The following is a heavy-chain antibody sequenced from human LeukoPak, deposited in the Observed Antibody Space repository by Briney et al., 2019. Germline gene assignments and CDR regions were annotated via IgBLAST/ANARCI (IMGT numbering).Heavy chain of an antibody. V-gene: IGHV3-72*01. Sequence: PGGSLRLSCAASGFTFSSYAMSWVRQAPGKGLEWVGRSRHKAKRYSTEYAASVNGRFTISRDDSKNSLYLQMNSLRAEDTAVYYCAKVPPGAAAGNSHLDYWGQGTLVTVSS. CDR3: AKVPPGAAAGNSHLDY. CDR2: SRHKAKRYST. D-gene: IGHD6-13*01. J-gene: IGHJ4*02. CDR1: GFTFSSYA.